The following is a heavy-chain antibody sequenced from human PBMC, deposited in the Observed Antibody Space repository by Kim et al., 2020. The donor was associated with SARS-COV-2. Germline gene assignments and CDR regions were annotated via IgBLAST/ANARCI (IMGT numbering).Heavy chain of an antibody. V-gene: IGHV1-69*13. CDR3: ARENDRSGYDSIYFDY. J-gene: IGHJ4*02. CDR2: IIPIFGTA. Sequence: SVKVSCKASGGTFSSYAISWVRQAPGQGLEWMGGIIPIFGTANYAQKFQGRVTITADESTSTAYVELSSLRSEDTAVYYCARENDRSGYDSIYFDYWGQGTLVTVSS. CDR1: GGTFSSYA. D-gene: IGHD5-12*01.